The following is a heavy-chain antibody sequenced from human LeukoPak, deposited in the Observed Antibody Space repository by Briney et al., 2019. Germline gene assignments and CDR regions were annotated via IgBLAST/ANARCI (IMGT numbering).Heavy chain of an antibody. D-gene: IGHD3-10*01. V-gene: IGHV1-2*02. CDR2: INPNRGGT. CDR1: GYTFTGYY. Sequence: ASVKVSCKASGYTFTGYYMHWVRQAPGQGLEWMGWINPNRGGTNYAQMFQGRVTMTRDTSISTAYMELSRLRSGDTAVYYCARDALLLWFGEFSDQTPNWYFDLWGRGTLDTVSS. J-gene: IGHJ2*01. CDR3: ARDALLLWFGEFSDQTPNWYFDL.